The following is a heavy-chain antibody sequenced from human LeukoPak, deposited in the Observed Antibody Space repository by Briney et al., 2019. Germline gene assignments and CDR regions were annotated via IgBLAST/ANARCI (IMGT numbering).Heavy chain of an antibody. D-gene: IGHD3-10*01. CDR2: ISSSSSTI. Sequence: PGGSLRLSCAASGFTFSSYSMNWVRQAPGKGLEWVSYISSSSSTIYYADSVKGRFTISRDNAKNSLYLQMNSLRAEDTAVYYCASPRGLYYYGSGSYFGAFDIWGQGTMVTVSS. J-gene: IGHJ3*02. V-gene: IGHV3-48*01. CDR1: GFTFSSYS. CDR3: ASPRGLYYYGSGSYFGAFDI.